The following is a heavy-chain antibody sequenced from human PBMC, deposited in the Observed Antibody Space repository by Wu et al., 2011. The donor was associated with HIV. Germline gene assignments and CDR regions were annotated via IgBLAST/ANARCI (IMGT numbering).Heavy chain of an antibody. V-gene: IGHV1-69*15. CDR3: ARGAYRIGSYLRDDAFDS. J-gene: IGHJ3*01. D-gene: IGHD1-26*01. Sequence: QVQLVQSGAEVKKPGSSVKVSCKASGGTFSSYAISWVRQAPGQGLEWMGRIIPIFGTANYAQKFQGRVTITADESTSTAYMELSSLRSEDTAVYYCARGAYRIGSYLRDDAFDSLGPRDNGHVSS. CDR2: IIPIFGTA. CDR1: GGTFSSYA.